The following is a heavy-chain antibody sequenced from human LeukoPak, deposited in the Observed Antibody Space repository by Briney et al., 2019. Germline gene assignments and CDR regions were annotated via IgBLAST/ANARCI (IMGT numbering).Heavy chain of an antibody. V-gene: IGHV3-49*03. J-gene: IGHJ4*02. CDR2: IRSKDHGGTT. Sequence: GGSLRLSCTASGFTFGDYALSWFRQAPGKGLGWLGFIRSKDHGGTTEYAASVKGRFTISRDDSNSIAYLQMNSLIIEDTAVYFCTRDPHYYHGNPHDFWGQGTRVTVSS. CDR1: GFTFGDYA. D-gene: IGHD4-23*01. CDR3: TRDPHYYHGNPHDF.